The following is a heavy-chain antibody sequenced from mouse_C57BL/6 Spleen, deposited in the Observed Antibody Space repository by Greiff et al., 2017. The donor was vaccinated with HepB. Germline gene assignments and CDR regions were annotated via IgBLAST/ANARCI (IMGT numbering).Heavy chain of an antibody. CDR1: GYTFTSYW. Sequence: VQLQQPGAELVKPGASVKMSCKASGYTFTSYWITWVKQRPGQGLEWIGVIYPGSGSTNYNEKFKSKATLTVDTSSSTAYMQLSSLTSEDSAVYYCASPDSSGRAWFAYWGQGTLVTVSA. CDR2: IYPGSGST. D-gene: IGHD3-2*02. J-gene: IGHJ3*01. CDR3: ASPDSSGRAWFAY. V-gene: IGHV1-55*01.